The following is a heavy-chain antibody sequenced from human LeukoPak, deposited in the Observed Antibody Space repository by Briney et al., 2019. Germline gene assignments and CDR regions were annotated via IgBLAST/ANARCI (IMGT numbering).Heavy chain of an antibody. CDR1: GRPFSTYA. CDR3: ARGPGDYGDFNWFDR. D-gene: IGHD4-17*01. V-gene: IGHV1-69*13. CDR2: IIPIFGIT. J-gene: IGHJ5*02. Sequence: SVKLSCKFSGRPFSTYAVTWARQAPGQGLEWIGGIIPIFGITNYAQKFQGRVTITADESTSTVFMDLSSLRSEDMALYYCARGPGDYGDFNWFDRWGQGTLVTVSS.